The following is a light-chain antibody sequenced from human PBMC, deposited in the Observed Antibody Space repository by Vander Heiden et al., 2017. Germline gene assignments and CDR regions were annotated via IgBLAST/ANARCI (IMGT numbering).Light chain of an antibody. CDR2: LGS. V-gene: IGKV2-28*01. Sequence: SQSPLSLPFSPLAPPSFSSSSTHILLHSNGYNYLDWYLQKPGQSPQLLIYLGSNRASGVPDRFSGSGSGTDFTLKISRVEAEDVGVYYCMQALQTRYTFGQGTKLEIK. CDR3: MQALQTRYT. CDR1: HILLHSNGYNY. J-gene: IGKJ2*01.